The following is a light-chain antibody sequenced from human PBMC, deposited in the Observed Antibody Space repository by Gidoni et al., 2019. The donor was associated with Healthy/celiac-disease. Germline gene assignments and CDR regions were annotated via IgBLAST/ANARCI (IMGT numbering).Light chain of an antibody. Sequence: QSVLTQPPSVSGAPGQRVTISCTGSSPNIGAGYDGHWYQQLPGTAPKLLIYGNSNRPSGVPDRFSGSKSGTSASLAITGLQAEDEADYYCQSYDSSLSGPIFGGGTKLTVL. J-gene: IGLJ2*01. CDR3: QSYDSSLSGPI. CDR1: SPNIGAGYD. V-gene: IGLV1-40*01. CDR2: GNS.